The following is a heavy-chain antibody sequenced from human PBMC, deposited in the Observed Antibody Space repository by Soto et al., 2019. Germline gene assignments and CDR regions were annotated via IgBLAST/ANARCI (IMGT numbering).Heavy chain of an antibody. J-gene: IGHJ4*02. CDR1: GITVSSKF. CDR2: LYSGGST. Sequence: EVQLVESGGGLAQPGGALRRSCAVAGITVSSKFMSWVRQAPGKGLEWVSFLYSGGSTYYADSVKGRFTISRDDSENTLFLQRNSLRAEDTAVYYCASRPGLLVPPEVYALDYWGPGTLVTVSS. CDR3: ASRPGLLVPPEVYALDY. D-gene: IGHD2-8*01. V-gene: IGHV3-66*01.